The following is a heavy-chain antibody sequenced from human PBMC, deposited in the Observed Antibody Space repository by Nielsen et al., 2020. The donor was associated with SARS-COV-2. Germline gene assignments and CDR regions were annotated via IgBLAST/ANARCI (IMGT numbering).Heavy chain of an antibody. CDR3: ARLSSAPWGEFDY. V-gene: IGHV3-48*04. CDR2: ISSSSSTI. CDR1: GFTFSSYS. J-gene: IGHJ4*02. D-gene: IGHD1-26*01. Sequence: GGSLRLSCAASGFTFSSYSMNWVRQAPGKGLEWVSYISSSSSTIYYADSVKGRFTISRDNAKNSLYLQMNSLRAEDTAVYYCARLSSAPWGEFDYWGQGTQVTVSS.